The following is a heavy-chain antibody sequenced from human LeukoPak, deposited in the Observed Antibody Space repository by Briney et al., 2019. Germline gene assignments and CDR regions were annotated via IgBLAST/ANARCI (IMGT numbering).Heavy chain of an antibody. CDR2: ITRSGTNT. J-gene: IGHJ4*02. Sequence: GGSLRLSCAASGFTFSSYAMSWVRQAPGKGLEWVSAITRSGTNTFYRDSVKGRFTVSRDNSKNTIFLQMNTLRADDTAVYFCATDPATVGVTTRDYWGQGTPVTVSS. V-gene: IGHV3-23*01. CDR1: GFTFSSYA. D-gene: IGHD1-26*01. CDR3: ATDPATVGVTTRDY.